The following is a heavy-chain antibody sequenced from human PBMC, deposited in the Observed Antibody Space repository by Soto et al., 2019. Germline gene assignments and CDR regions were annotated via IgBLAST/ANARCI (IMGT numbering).Heavy chain of an antibody. CDR1: GFNFSSYG. CDR3: AKDTAVATYYYYYGMDV. D-gene: IGHD6-19*01. J-gene: IGHJ6*02. Sequence: GGSLRLSCAASGFNFSSYGMHWVRQAPGKGLEWVAVISYDGSNKYHADSVKGRFTISRDNSKNTLYLQMNSLRAEDTAVYYCAKDTAVATYYYYYGMDVWGQGTTVTVSS. CDR2: ISYDGSNK. V-gene: IGHV3-30*18.